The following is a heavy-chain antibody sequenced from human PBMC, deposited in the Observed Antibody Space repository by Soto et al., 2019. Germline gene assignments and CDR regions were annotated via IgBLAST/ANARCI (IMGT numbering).Heavy chain of an antibody. Sequence: GGSLRLSCAASGFTFSSYWMSWVRQAPGKGLEWVANIKQDGSEKYYVDSVKGRFTISRDNAKNSLYLQMNSLRAEDTAVYYCARYSRVPAAKANYDFWRRNHRGYYFDYWGQGTLVTVSS. CDR2: IKQDGSEK. V-gene: IGHV3-7*01. CDR3: ARYSRVPAAKANYDFWRRNHRGYYFDY. D-gene: IGHD3-3*01. CDR1: GFTFSSYW. J-gene: IGHJ4*02.